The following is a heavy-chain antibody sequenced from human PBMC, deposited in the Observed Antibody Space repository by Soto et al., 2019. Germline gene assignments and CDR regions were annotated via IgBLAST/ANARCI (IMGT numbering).Heavy chain of an antibody. J-gene: IGHJ4*02. D-gene: IGHD3-22*01. Sequence: GGSLRLSCAASGFTFSSYAMSWVRQAPGKGLEWVSAIRGSGGSTYYADSVKGRFPISRDNSKNTLYLQMNSLRAEDTAVYYCAKDYITMIVVTQPYFDYWGQGTLVTVSS. CDR3: AKDYITMIVVTQPYFDY. V-gene: IGHV3-23*01. CDR2: IRGSGGST. CDR1: GFTFSSYA.